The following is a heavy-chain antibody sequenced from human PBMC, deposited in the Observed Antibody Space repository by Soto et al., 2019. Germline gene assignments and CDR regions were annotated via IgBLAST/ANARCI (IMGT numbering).Heavy chain of an antibody. D-gene: IGHD2-15*01. CDR2: IGTYSGRS. Sequence: QILLVQSGAEVKRPGASVKVSCKDSGYTFTDYSISWVRQAPGQGLEWIGWIGTYSGRSDSAQKVRGRLTITTDTSATTAYMDRSCLRFDGTDVYYCGRTHGVPSSAAGFDYWGQGTMVTVSS. J-gene: IGHJ4*02. CDR1: GYTFTDYS. CDR3: GRTHGVPSSAAGFDY. V-gene: IGHV1-18*01.